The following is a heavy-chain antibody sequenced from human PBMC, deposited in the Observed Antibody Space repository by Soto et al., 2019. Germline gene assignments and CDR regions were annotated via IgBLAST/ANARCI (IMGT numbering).Heavy chain of an antibody. D-gene: IGHD4-17*01. CDR2: IIPLLGIP. CDR3: ARAPMTDYGDYFWFDP. Sequence: GASVRVSCKASGGTFSSYAISWVRQAPGQGLEWMGGIIPLLGIPNYAQKFQGRVTITADESTSTAYMELNNLRSEDTAVYYCARAPMTDYGDYFWFDPWGQGTLVTVSS. J-gene: IGHJ5*02. V-gene: IGHV1-69*13. CDR1: GGTFSSYA.